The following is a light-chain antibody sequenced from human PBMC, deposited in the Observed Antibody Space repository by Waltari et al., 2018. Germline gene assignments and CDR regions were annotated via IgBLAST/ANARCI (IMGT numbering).Light chain of an antibody. CDR3: QQYNDYRT. J-gene: IGKJ1*01. CDR1: QSISDW. V-gene: IGKV1-5*03. CDR2: KAS. Sequence: DVQMTQSPSTLSASVGDRVTITCRASQSISDWLAWYQQKPGKAPKLLIYKASSLKSGVPSRFSGSGSGTEFTLTISSLQPDDFATYYCQQYNDYRTFGQGTKVEIK.